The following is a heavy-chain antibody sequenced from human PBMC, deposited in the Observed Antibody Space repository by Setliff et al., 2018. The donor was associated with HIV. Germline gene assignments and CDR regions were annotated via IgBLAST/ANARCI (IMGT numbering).Heavy chain of an antibody. CDR2: IYNSAST. CDR3: ARHSPSDY. J-gene: IGHJ4*02. CDR1: GDSIGTYS. Sequence: PSETLSLTCAASGDSIGTYSWHWLRQPPGKGLEWIGYIYNSASTSYNPSLKSRVTISVDTSKNQFSLKLSSVTAADTAVYYCARHSPSDYWGQGTLVTVSS. V-gene: IGHV4-59*08.